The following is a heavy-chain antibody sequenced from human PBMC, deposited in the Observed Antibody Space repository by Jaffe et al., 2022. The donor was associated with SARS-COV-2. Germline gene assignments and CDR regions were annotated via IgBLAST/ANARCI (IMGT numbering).Heavy chain of an antibody. J-gene: IGHJ4*02. Sequence: EVQLLESGGGLVQPGGSLRLSCAASGFTFSSYAMSWVRQAPGKGLEWVSAISGSGGSTYYADSVKGRFTISRDNSKNTLYLQMNSLRAEDTAVYYCAKDLPRAGHPAGAFDYWGQGTLVTVSS. CDR3: AKDLPRAGHPAGAFDY. D-gene: IGHD3-10*01. V-gene: IGHV3-23*01. CDR1: GFTFSSYA. CDR2: ISGSGGST.